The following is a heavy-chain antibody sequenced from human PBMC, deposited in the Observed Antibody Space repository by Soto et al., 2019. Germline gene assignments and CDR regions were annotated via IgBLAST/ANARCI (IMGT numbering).Heavy chain of an antibody. CDR2: IYFSGST. CDR1: CFSITHTSFY. J-gene: IGHJ4*02. CDR3: ARHGSY. Sequence: QLQLQESGPGLVKPSETRSLTCTVSCFSITHTSFYWVWIRQPPGKGLDRIGTIYFSGSTFYNPSLNSRLTISMDTSKSLFYRRLSSVTAADTAVYYCARHGSYLGQGTLVAASS. V-gene: IGHV4-39*01.